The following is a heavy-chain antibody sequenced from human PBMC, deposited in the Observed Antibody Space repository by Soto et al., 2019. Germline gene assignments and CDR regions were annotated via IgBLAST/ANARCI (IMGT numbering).Heavy chain of an antibody. V-gene: IGHV1-58*01. J-gene: IGHJ4*02. CDR3: AADPYYYDSSSYYSFDY. CDR1: GFTFRSTA. D-gene: IGHD3-22*01. Sequence: SVKVSCKASGFTFRSTAVQWVRQARGQRLEWIGWIVVGSGNTNYAQKFQDRVTITRDMSTSTTYMELSSLTSEDTAVYYCAADPYYYDSSSYYSFDYWGQGTLVTSPQ. CDR2: IVVGSGNT.